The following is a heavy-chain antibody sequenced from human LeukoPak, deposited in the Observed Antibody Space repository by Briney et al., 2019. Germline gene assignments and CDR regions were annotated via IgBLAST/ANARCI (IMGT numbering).Heavy chain of an antibody. D-gene: IGHD4/OR15-4a*01. V-gene: IGHV3-30*04. CDR2: ISYDGSNK. J-gene: IGHJ4*02. CDR3: ARSRLDNGPYSDY. CDR1: GFTFSSYA. Sequence: GGSLRLSCAASGFTFSSYAMHWVRQAPGKGLEWVAVISYDGSNKYYADSVKGRFTISRDNAKNSLYLQMNSLRAEDTAVYYCARSRLDNGPYSDYWGQGTLVTVSS.